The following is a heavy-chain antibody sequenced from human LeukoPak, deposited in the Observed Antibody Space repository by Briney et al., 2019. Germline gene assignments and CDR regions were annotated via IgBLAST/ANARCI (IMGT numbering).Heavy chain of an antibody. CDR3: ASSVTLRYTADAFDI. CDR1: GYTFTGYY. D-gene: IGHD1-1*01. V-gene: IGHV1-2*04. CDR2: INPNSGGT. Sequence: SVKVSCKASGYTFTGYYMHWVRQAPGQGLEWMGWINPNSGGTNYAQKFQGWVTMTRDTSISTAYMELSRLRSDDTAVYYCASSVTLRYTADAFDIWGQGTMVTVSS. J-gene: IGHJ3*02.